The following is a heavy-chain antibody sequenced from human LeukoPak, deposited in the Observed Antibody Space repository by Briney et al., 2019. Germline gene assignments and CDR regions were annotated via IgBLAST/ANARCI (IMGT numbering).Heavy chain of an antibody. D-gene: IGHD4-11*01. CDR1: GFTFSDYY. Sequence: GGSLRLSCAASGFTFSDYYMNWFRQAPGKGLEWVSSISNTGNTIYYADSVKGRFTISRDNAANSLYLQMHSLRVEDTATYYCARDLLCVTTSDYWGQGTLVTVSS. CDR2: ISNTGNTI. J-gene: IGHJ4*02. V-gene: IGHV3-11*04. CDR3: ARDLLCVTTSDY.